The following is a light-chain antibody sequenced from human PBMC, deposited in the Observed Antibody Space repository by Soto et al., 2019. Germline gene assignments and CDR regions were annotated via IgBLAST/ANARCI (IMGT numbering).Light chain of an antibody. CDR2: GAS. V-gene: IGKV3-20*01. J-gene: IGKJ1*01. Sequence: EILLTQSPGTLSLSPGERATLSCRASQSVSSTFLSWYQLKPGQAHRLLIYGASTRTTGIPDRFSGSGSGTDFTLTISRLEPEDFAVYYCQQYGFSFRAFGHGTKV. CDR1: QSVSSTF. CDR3: QQYGFSFRA.